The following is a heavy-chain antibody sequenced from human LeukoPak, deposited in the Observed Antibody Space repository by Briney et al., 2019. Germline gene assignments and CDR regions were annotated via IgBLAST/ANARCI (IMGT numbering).Heavy chain of an antibody. CDR2: IYHSGST. Sequence: PSETLSLTCTVSGGSISSGGYYWSWIRQPPGKGLEWIGYIYHSGSTYYNPSLKSRVTISVDTSKNQFSLKLSSVTAADTAVYYCARIPYYYDSSGYFPFDYWGQGTLVTVSS. CDR1: GGSISSGGYY. V-gene: IGHV4-30-2*01. D-gene: IGHD3-22*01. J-gene: IGHJ4*02. CDR3: ARIPYYYDSSGYFPFDY.